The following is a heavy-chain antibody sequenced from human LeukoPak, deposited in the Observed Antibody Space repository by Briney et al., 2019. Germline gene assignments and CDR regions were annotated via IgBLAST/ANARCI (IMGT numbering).Heavy chain of an antibody. Sequence: PGGSLTLSCAASGPTFSSYAMSWVRQPPGKGLEWVSSISGSGGSTYDAGSVKGRFTISREKSKNTLYLQMNSLRAEGTAVYYCAKAPIAAAPRFIDYWGQGTLVTVAS. CDR2: ISGSGGST. J-gene: IGHJ4*02. D-gene: IGHD6-13*01. V-gene: IGHV3-23*01. CDR3: AKAPIAAAPRFIDY. CDR1: GPTFSSYA.